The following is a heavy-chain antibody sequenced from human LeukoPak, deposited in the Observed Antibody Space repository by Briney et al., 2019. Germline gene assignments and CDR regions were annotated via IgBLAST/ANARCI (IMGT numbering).Heavy chain of an antibody. J-gene: IGHJ4*02. V-gene: IGHV3-15*01. Sequence: GGSLRLSCAASGFTFSNAWMSWVRQAPGKGLEWVGRIKSKTDGGTTDYAAPVKGRFTISRDDSKNTLYLQMNSLKTEDTAVYYCAKMGDYYDSSGPFDYWGQGTLVTVSS. D-gene: IGHD3-22*01. CDR1: GFTFSNAW. CDR3: AKMGDYYDSSGPFDY. CDR2: IKSKTDGGTT.